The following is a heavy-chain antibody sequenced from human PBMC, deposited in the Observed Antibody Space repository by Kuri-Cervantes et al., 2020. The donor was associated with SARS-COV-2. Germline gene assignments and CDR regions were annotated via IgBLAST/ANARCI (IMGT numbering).Heavy chain of an antibody. CDR3: ARDLSIPMVRDYGFDI. D-gene: IGHD3-10*01. J-gene: IGHJ3*02. CDR1: GFTFSSYG. CDR2: ISYDGSNK. V-gene: IGHV3-30*03. Sequence: GGSLRLSCAASGFTFSSYGMHWVRQAPGKGLEWVAVISYDGSNKYYADSVKGRFTISRDNSKNTLYLQMNSLRAEDTAVYYCARDLSIPMVRDYGFDIWGQGTMVTVSS.